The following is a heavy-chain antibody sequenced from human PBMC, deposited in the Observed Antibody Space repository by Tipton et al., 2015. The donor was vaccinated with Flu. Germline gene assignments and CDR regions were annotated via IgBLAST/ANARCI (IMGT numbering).Heavy chain of an antibody. V-gene: IGHV3-30*04. CDR3: ARGGFGYYDSSNFDY. CDR2: ISYDGSNK. Sequence: QVQLVQSGGGVVQPGRSLRLSCAASGFTFSSYAMHWVRQAPGKGLEWVAVISYDGSNKYYADSVKGRFTISRDNSKNTLYLQMNSLRAEDTAVYYCARGGFGYYDSSNFDYWGQGTLVTVSS. J-gene: IGHJ4*02. D-gene: IGHD3-22*01. CDR1: GFTFSSYA.